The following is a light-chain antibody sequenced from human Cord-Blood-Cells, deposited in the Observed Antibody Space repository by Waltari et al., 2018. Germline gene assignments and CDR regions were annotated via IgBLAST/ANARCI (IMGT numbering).Light chain of an antibody. J-gene: IGKJ3*01. V-gene: IGKV3-20*01. CDR1: QSVSSSY. CDR2: GAS. CDR3: QQYGSSPFT. Sequence: EIVLTQSPGTLSLSPGDRATLSCRASQSVSSSYLAWYQQKPGQAPRLLLYGASSRATGIPDRFSGSGSGTDFTLTISRLEPEDFAVYYCQQYGSSPFTFGPGTKVDIK.